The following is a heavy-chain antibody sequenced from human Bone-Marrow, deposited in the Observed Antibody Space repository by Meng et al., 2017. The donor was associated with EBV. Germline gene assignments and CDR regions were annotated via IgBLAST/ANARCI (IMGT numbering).Heavy chain of an antibody. J-gene: IGHJ4*02. V-gene: IGHV1-69*01. CDR1: GGTVRSDA. Sequence: GQRGTVGAGVKRPGASVKVSCKASGGTVRSDAVSWVRPAPGQGLEWLGGLIPKSDAPYYAQKFQDRVTITADESTSTHYMDVRGLRSEDTAVYYCASESGRGFTPDYWGQGTLVTVSS. CDR2: LIPKSDAP. CDR3: ASESGRGFTPDY. D-gene: IGHD3-10*01.